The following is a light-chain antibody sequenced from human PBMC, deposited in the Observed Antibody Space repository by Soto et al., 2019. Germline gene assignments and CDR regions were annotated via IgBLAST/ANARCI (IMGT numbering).Light chain of an antibody. CDR2: DNS. Sequence: QPVLTQPPSVSGAPGQRVTISCTGSNSNIGAGYDVHWYQQLPGTAPRLVIYDNSDRPSGVPDRFSGSKSGTSASLAITGLQAEDEADYYCQSYDSGLGGYVIFGGGTKLTVL. V-gene: IGLV1-40*01. CDR3: QSYDSGLGGYVI. J-gene: IGLJ2*01. CDR1: NSNIGAGYD.